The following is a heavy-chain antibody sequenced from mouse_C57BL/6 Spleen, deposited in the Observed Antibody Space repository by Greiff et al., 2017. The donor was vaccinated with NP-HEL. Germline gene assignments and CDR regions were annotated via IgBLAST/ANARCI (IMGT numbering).Heavy chain of an antibody. D-gene: IGHD2-3*01. CDR2: IYPGDGGT. V-gene: IGHV1-82*01. J-gene: IGHJ1*03. Sequence: VQLQQSGPELVKPGASVKISCKASGYAFSSSWMNWVKQRPGKGLEWIGRIYPGDGGTNYNGKFKGKATLTADKSSSTAYMQLSSLTSEDSAVYSCARDGYYVAWYFEVWGTGTTVTVAS. CDR1: GYAFSSSW. CDR3: ARDGYYVAWYFEV.